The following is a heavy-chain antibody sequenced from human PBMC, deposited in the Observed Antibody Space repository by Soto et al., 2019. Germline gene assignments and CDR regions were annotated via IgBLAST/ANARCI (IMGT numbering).Heavy chain of an antibody. D-gene: IGHD2-2*01. J-gene: IGHJ4*02. CDR3: AKDIPAAARPRDY. CDR2: ISGSGGST. V-gene: IGHV3-23*01. Sequence: PGGSLRLSCAASGFTFSSYAMSWVRQAPGKGLEWVSAISGSGGSTYXADSXXXXXXXXXXXSKNTLYLQMNSLRAEDTAVYYCAKDIPAAARPRDYWGQGTLVTVSS. CDR1: GFTFSSYA.